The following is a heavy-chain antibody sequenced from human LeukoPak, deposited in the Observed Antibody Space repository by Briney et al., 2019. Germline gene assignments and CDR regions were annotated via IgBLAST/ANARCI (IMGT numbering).Heavy chain of an antibody. D-gene: IGHD6-13*01. CDR1: GFTFSSYA. CDR3: TTDLVAAAGDY. Sequence: GGSLRLSCAASGFTFSSYAMSWVRQAPGKGLEWVGRIKSKTDGGTTDYAAPVKGRFTISRDDSKNTLYLQMNSLKTEDTAVYYCTTDLVAAAGDYWGQGTLVTVSS. CDR2: IKSKTDGGTT. V-gene: IGHV3-15*01. J-gene: IGHJ4*02.